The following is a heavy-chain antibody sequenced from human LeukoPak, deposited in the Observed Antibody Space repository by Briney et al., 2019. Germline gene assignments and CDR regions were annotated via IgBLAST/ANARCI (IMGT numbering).Heavy chain of an antibody. CDR1: GFTFSNYA. CDR2: ICGNGRSA. CDR3: AKCRRNSGFDSLYMDV. D-gene: IGHD5-12*01. J-gene: IGHJ6*03. V-gene: IGHV3-23*01. Sequence: GGSLRLSCAVSGFTFSNYATTWVRQVPEKGLERVSIICGNGRSAYHADSVEGRFTMSKDKYKDSVSLQMDSLRVEDTAVYYCAKCRRNSGFDSLYMDVWGRGTTVIVSS.